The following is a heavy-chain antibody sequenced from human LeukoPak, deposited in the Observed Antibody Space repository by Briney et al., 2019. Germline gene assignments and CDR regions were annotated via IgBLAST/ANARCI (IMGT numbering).Heavy chain of an antibody. J-gene: IGHJ6*03. CDR2: ISRSGGST. CDR1: GFTFSSYA. Sequence: QTGGSLRLSCTASGFTFSSYAMHWVRQAPGKGLQYVSAISRSGGSTYYANSVKDRFTISRDNSKNTLYLQMGSLRAEDMAVYYCAREHNDILTGYYYYYYYMDVWGKGTTVTISS. CDR3: AREHNDILTGYYYYYYYMDV. D-gene: IGHD3-9*01. V-gene: IGHV3-64*01.